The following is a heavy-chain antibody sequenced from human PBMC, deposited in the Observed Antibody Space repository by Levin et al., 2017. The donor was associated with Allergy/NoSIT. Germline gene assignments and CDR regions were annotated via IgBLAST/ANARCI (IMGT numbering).Heavy chain of an antibody. J-gene: IGHJ4*02. CDR3: ARVATSGLKSASFFDS. CDR1: GDSISGYNW. V-gene: IGHV4-4*02. Sequence: PSETLSLTCEVSGDSISGYNWWAWVRQPPGKGLEWIGDIYRHGNTNYNPSLKSRVSISRDDSKNQFSLKVTSVTVADTAVYFWARVATSGLKSASFFDSWGQGTLVTVS. CDR2: IYRHGNT. D-gene: IGHD5-12*01.